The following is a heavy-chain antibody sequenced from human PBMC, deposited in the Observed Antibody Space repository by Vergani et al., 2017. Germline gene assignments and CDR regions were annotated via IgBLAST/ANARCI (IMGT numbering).Heavy chain of an antibody. Sequence: QVQLVQSGAEVKKPGSSVKVSCKASGGTFSSYAISWVRQAPGQGLEWMGRIIPTFGTANYAQTFQGRVTITADESTSTAYMELSSLRSEDTAVYYCAGSIAVAGPYGMDVWGQGTMVTVSS. V-gene: IGHV1-69*13. CDR3: AGSIAVAGPYGMDV. CDR2: IIPTFGTA. J-gene: IGHJ6*02. CDR1: GGTFSSYA. D-gene: IGHD6-19*01.